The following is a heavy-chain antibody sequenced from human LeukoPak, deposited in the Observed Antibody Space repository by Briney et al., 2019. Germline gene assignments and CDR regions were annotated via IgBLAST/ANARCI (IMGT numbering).Heavy chain of an antibody. CDR3: AREWSGYCSSTSCSGNWFDP. D-gene: IGHD2-2*01. CDR2: IYYSGST. V-gene: IGHV4-31*03. J-gene: IGHJ5*02. CDR1: GGSISSGGYY. Sequence: PSQTLSLTCTVSGGSISSGGYYWSWIRQHPGKGLEWIGYIYYSGSTYYNPSLKSRVTISVDTSKNQFSLKLSSVTAADTAVYYCAREWSGYCSSTSCSGNWFDPWGQGTLVTVSS.